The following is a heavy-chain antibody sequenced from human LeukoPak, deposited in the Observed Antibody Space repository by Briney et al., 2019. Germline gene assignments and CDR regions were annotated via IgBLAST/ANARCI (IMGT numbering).Heavy chain of an antibody. D-gene: IGHD5-24*01. CDR1: GFTFNDYA. J-gene: IGHJ4*02. CDR2: ITWNSGSI. Sequence: GGSLRLSCAASGFTFNDYAIHWVRQAPGKGLEWVSGITWNSGSIGYADSMKGRFTISRDNAKNSLYLQMNSLRAEDTAFYYCAKSRGGYNYYFDYWGQGTLVTVSS. CDR3: AKSRGGYNYYFDY. V-gene: IGHV3-9*01.